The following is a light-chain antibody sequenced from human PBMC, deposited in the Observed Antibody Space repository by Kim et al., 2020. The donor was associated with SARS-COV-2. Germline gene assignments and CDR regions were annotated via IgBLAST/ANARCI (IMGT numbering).Light chain of an antibody. Sequence: GQSVTISSIGTSSDVGSYNRVSWYQQPPGTAPKLMIYEVSNRPSGVPNRFSGSKSGNTASLTISGLQAEDEADYYCASFTSSITWVFGGGTQLTVL. CDR2: EVS. J-gene: IGLJ2*01. CDR1: SSDVGSYNR. V-gene: IGLV2-18*02. CDR3: ASFTSSITWV.